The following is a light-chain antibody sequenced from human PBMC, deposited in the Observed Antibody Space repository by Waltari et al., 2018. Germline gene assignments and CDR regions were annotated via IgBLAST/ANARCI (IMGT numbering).Light chain of an antibody. CDR3: QQRSNFGVA. CDR2: DAS. CDR1: QSVSSY. J-gene: IGKJ2*01. V-gene: IGKV3-11*01. Sequence: IVFTQSPATLSLSPGESATLSCRATQSVSSYLAWYQQKPGQAPRLLIYDASNRATGIPARFSGSGSGTDFPLTISSLEPEDFAVYSCQQRSNFGVAFGQGTKLEIK.